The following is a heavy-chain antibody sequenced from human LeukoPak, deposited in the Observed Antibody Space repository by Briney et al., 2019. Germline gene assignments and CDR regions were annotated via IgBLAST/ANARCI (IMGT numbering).Heavy chain of an antibody. CDR3: ARENFQRYSSSWYYFDY. V-gene: IGHV1-2*02. CDR2: INPNSGGT. CDR1: GYTLTGYY. D-gene: IGHD6-13*01. Sequence: TSVKVSCKASGYTLTGYYMHWVRQAPGQGLEWMGWINPNSGGTNYAQKFQGRVTMTRDTSISTAYMELSRLRSDDTAVYYCARENFQRYSSSWYYFDYWGQGTLVTVSS. J-gene: IGHJ4*02.